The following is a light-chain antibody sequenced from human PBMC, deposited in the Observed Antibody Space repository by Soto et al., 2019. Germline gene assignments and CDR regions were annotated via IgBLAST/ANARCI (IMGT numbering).Light chain of an antibody. V-gene: IGLV2-14*01. CDR3: SSYTSSSLYV. Sequence: QSALTQPASVSGSPGQSITFSCTGTSSDVGYCNYVSWYQQLPGKAPKLMIYDVSDRPSGVSNRFSGSKSGSTASLTISGLQAEDEADYYCSSYTSSSLYVFGTGTKLTVL. CDR2: DVS. J-gene: IGLJ1*01. CDR1: SSDVGYCNY.